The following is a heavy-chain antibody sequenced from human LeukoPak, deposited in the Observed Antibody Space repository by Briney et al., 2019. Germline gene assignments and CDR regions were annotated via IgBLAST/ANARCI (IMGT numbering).Heavy chain of an antibody. CDR3: AREGYGPVHRGVDY. D-gene: IGHD5-18*01. Sequence: GASVKVSCKASGYTFTAYYIHWIRQAPGQGLEWVGWTNPNTGVTKYAQKFQGRVTMTRDTSISTAYMELSSLRSEDTAVYYCAREGYGPVHRGVDYWGQGTLVTVSS. CDR1: GYTFTAYY. V-gene: IGHV1-2*02. CDR2: TNPNTGVT. J-gene: IGHJ4*02.